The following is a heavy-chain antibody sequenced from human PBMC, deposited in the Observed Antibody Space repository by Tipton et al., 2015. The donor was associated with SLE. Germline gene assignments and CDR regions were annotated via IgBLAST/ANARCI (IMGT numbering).Heavy chain of an antibody. J-gene: IGHJ4*02. D-gene: IGHD3-10*01. Sequence: TLSLTCTVSGGSISSYYWSWIRQPPGKGLEWIGYIYYSGSTNYNPSLKSRVTISVDTSKNQFSLKLSSVTAADTAVYYCARGSYGSGSYYDYWGQGTLVTVSS. CDR3: ARGSYGSGSYYDY. CDR2: IYYSGST. CDR1: GGSISSYY. V-gene: IGHV4-59*12.